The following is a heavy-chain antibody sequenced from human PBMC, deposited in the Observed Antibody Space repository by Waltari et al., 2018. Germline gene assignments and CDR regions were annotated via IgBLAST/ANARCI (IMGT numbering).Heavy chain of an antibody. D-gene: IGHD6-13*01. CDR2: IDPGDSDT. J-gene: IGHJ4*02. CDR1: GYSFTSYW. V-gene: IGHV5-51*01. Sequence: EVQLVQSGAEVKKPGESLKISCKGSGYSFTSYWIGWVRQMPGKGLEWMGFIDPGDSDTRYSPSFQGQVTISADKSISTAYLQWSSLKASDTAMYYCARLFYSSSWYGGRYFDYWGQGTLVTVSS. CDR3: ARLFYSSSWYGGRYFDY.